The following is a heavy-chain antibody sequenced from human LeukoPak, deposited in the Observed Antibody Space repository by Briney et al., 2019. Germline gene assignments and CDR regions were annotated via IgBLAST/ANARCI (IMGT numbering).Heavy chain of an antibody. CDR1: GDSVSSNSAA. D-gene: IGHD3-10*01. J-gene: IGHJ6*02. V-gene: IGHV6-1*01. CDR2: TYYRSKWYN. Sequence: SQTLSLTCAFSGDSVSSNSAAWNWIRQSRSRGLEWLGRTYYRSKWYNDYAVSVKSRITINPDTSKNQFSLQLNSVTPEDTAVYYCARGLTPLGEFYYYYGMDVWGQGTTVTVSS. CDR3: ARGLTPLGEFYYYYGMDV.